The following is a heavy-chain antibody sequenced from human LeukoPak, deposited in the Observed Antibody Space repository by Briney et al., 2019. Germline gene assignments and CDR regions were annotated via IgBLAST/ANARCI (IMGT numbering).Heavy chain of an antibody. CDR3: TRDRRGVMLY. V-gene: IGHV3-7*01. J-gene: IGHJ4*02. CDR1: GFTFSSFA. D-gene: IGHD3-16*01. CDR2: TNQRGNEK. Sequence: QPGGSLRLSCAASGFTFSSFAMSWVRQAPGRGLEWVANTNQRGNEKFYVDSVKGRFTISRDNARNSLYLQMNSLTAEDTAVYYCTRDRRGVMLYWGQGTLVTASP.